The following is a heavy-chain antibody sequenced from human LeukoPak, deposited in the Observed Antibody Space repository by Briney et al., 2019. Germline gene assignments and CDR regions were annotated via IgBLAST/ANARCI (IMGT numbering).Heavy chain of an antibody. CDR1: GGSISSSSYY. Sequence: SETLSLTCTVSGGSISSSSYYWSWIRQPPGKGLEWIGEINHSGSTNYNPSLKSRVTISVDTSKNQFSLKLSSVTAADTAVYYCARARRGYSYTPFDYWGQGTLVTVSS. CDR2: INHSGST. D-gene: IGHD5-18*01. V-gene: IGHV4-39*07. J-gene: IGHJ4*02. CDR3: ARARRGYSYTPFDY.